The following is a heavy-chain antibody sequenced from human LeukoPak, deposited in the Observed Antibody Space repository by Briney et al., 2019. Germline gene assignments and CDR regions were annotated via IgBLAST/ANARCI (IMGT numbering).Heavy chain of an antibody. V-gene: IGHV3-66*01. Sequence: GGSLRLSCAASGFTFSSYWMSWVRQAPGKGLEWVSVIYSGGSTYYADSVKGRFTISRDNSKNTLYLQMNSLRAEDTAVYYCARGKDYYYGSGSYPTDYWGQGTLVTVSS. CDR2: IYSGGST. J-gene: IGHJ4*02. D-gene: IGHD3-10*01. CDR3: ARGKDYYYGSGSYPTDY. CDR1: GFTFSSYW.